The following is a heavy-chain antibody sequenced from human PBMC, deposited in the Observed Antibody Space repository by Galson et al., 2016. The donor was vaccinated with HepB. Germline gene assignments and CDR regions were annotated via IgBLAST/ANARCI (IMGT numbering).Heavy chain of an antibody. Sequence: SLRLSCAASGFTFSTYGMHWVRQAPGKGLEWVAVIWYDGSNKYYADSVRGRFTISRDNSKNTLYLQMNSLRAEATAVYYCAKSQPGYSSGWYTLPIDAFDIWGQGTMVTVAS. V-gene: IGHV3-33*06. CDR1: GFTFSTYG. D-gene: IGHD6-19*01. CDR3: AKSQPGYSSGWYTLPIDAFDI. CDR2: IWYDGSNK. J-gene: IGHJ3*02.